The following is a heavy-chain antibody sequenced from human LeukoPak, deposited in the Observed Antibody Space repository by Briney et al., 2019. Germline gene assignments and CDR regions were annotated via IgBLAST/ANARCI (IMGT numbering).Heavy chain of an antibody. Sequence: SETLSLTCAVYGGSFSGYYWSWIRQPPGKGLEWIGEINHSGSTNYNPSLKSRVTISVDTSKNQFSLKLSSVTAADTAVYYCARGGRGKRWLQDYWGQGTLVTVSS. D-gene: IGHD5-24*01. CDR1: GGSFSGYY. CDR3: ARGGRGKRWLQDY. V-gene: IGHV4-34*01. J-gene: IGHJ4*02. CDR2: INHSGST.